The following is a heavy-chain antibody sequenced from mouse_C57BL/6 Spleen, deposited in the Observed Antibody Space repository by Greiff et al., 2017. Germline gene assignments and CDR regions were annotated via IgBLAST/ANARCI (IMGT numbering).Heavy chain of an antibody. CDR2: IDPNSGGT. V-gene: IGHV1-72*01. Sequence: QVQLQQPGPELVKPGASVKLSCKASGYTFTGYCMHWVKQRPGRGLEWIGRIDPNSGGTKYNEKFKSKATLTVDKPSSTAYMQRSSLTSEDSAVYDCARGGDYDVAWFAYWGQGTLVTVSA. CDR1: GYTFTGYC. J-gene: IGHJ3*01. CDR3: ARGGDYDVAWFAY. D-gene: IGHD2-4*01.